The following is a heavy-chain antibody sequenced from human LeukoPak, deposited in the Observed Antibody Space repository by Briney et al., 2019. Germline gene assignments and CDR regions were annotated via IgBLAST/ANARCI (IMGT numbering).Heavy chain of an antibody. J-gene: IGHJ6*02. Sequence: ASVKVSCKASGYTFTSYYMYWVRQAPGQGLEWMGIINPSGGSTSYAQKFQGRVTMTRDTSTSTVYMELSSLRSEDTAVYYCARGPTTMVRGVMIYGMDVWGQGTTVTVSS. CDR1: GYTFTSYY. V-gene: IGHV1-46*01. D-gene: IGHD3-10*01. CDR2: INPSGGST. CDR3: ARGPTTMVRGVMIYGMDV.